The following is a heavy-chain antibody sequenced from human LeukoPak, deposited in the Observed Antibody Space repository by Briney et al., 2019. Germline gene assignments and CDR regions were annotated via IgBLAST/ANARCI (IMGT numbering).Heavy chain of an antibody. CDR1: GFTFTSSA. V-gene: IGHV1-58*02. CDR3: AAEVSEGQLVPRVGY. J-gene: IGHJ4*02. CDR2: IVVGSGNT. D-gene: IGHD6-6*01. Sequence: ASVKVSCKASGFTFTSSAMQWVRQARGQRLEWIGWIVVGSGNTNYAQKFQERVTITRDMSTSTAYMELSSLRSEDTAVYYCAAEVSEGQLVPRVGYWGQGTLVTVSS.